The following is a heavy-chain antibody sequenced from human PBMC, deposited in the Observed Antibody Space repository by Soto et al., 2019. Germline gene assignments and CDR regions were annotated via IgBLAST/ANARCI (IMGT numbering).Heavy chain of an antibody. D-gene: IGHD3-22*01. CDR2: IIPIFGTA. J-gene: IGHJ5*02. CDR1: GGTFSSYA. Sequence: GASVKVSCKASGGTFSSYAISWVRQAPGQGLEWMGGIIPIFGTANCAQKFQGRVTITADESTSTAYMELSSLRSEDTAVYYCARDPRALYDSSGENWFDPWGQGTLVTVSS. V-gene: IGHV1-69*13. CDR3: ARDPRALYDSSGENWFDP.